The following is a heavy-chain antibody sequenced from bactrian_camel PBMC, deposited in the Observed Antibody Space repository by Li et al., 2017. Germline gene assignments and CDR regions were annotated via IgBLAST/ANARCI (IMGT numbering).Heavy chain of an antibody. CDR3: AVGIDSGGYDYTPPSNY. J-gene: IGHJ4*01. V-gene: IGHV3S40*01. CDR1: GYTYSGCS. CDR2: INSGGGAT. D-gene: IGHD2*01. Sequence: DVQLVESGGGLVQPGGSLRLSCAVSGYTYSGCSMAWYRQAPGKGLEWVSSINSGGGATFYADSVQGRFTLSRDNAKNTLYLQMNSLKPEDTAMYYCAVGIDSGGYDYTPPSNYWGQGTQVTVS.